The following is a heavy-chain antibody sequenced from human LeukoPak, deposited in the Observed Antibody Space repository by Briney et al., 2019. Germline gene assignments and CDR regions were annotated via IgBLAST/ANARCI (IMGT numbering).Heavy chain of an antibody. V-gene: IGHV4-30-2*01. CDR2: IYHSGST. J-gene: IGHJ4*02. CDR1: GGSISSGGYY. D-gene: IGHD6-19*01. Sequence: SDTLSLTCTVSGGSISSGGYYWSWLRQPPGRGLEWIGYIYHSGSTYYNPSLKSRVTMSVDTSKNQFSLMLNSVTAAATAVYYCARIDSSGWFRGGDYWGQGTLVTVSS. CDR3: ARIDSSGWFRGGDY.